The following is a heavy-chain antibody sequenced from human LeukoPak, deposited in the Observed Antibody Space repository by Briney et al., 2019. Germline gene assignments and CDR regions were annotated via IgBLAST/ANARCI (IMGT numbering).Heavy chain of an antibody. CDR2: MSGSGGRT. CDR3: ARGNQLFDY. Sequence: GGSLRLSCGASGFTFSTYAMSWVRQAPGKGLEWVSGMSGSGGRTHYADSVKGRFTISRDNAKNSLYLQMNSLRAEDTAVYYCARGNQLFDYWGQGTLVTVSS. D-gene: IGHD2-2*01. J-gene: IGHJ4*02. CDR1: GFTFSTYA. V-gene: IGHV3-23*01.